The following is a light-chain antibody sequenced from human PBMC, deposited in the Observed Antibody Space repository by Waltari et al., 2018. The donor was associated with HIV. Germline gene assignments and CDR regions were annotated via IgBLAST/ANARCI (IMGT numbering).Light chain of an antibody. CDR3: QSFDSSLTTSGVI. Sequence: QSALTQPASVSGSPGQSISISCTGTSSDVGFYNYVSWYQQHPGKAPKFMIYGVSKRPSGVSNRFSGSKSGNTASLTISGLQAEDEAHYYCQSFDSSLTTSGVIFGGGTKLTVL. V-gene: IGLV2-14*01. CDR1: SSDVGFYNY. CDR2: GVS. J-gene: IGLJ2*01.